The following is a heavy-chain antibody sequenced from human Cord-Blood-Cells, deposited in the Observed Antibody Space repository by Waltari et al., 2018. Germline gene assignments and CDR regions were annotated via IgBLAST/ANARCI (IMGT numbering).Heavy chain of an antibody. CDR3: ARAYSSSYYFDY. CDR2: IYYSGST. Sequence: QLQLQESGPGLVKPSETLSLTCTVSGGSISISSSYWGWIRQPPGKGLEWIGSIYYSGSTYYNPSLKSRVTISVDTSKNQFSLKLSSVTAADTAVYYCARAYSSSYYFDYWGQGTLVTVSS. V-gene: IGHV4-39*01. D-gene: IGHD6-6*01. J-gene: IGHJ4*02. CDR1: GGSISISSSY.